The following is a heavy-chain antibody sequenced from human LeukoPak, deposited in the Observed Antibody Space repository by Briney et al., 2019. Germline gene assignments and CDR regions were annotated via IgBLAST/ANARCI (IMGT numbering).Heavy chain of an antibody. V-gene: IGHV4-4*07. CDR2: IYTNGST. CDR3: AGSIVVVPAAMDWYFDL. CDR1: GGSISSYY. J-gene: IGHJ2*01. D-gene: IGHD2-2*01. Sequence: PSETLSLTCTVSGGSISSYYWSWIRQPAGKGLEWIGRIYTNGSTNYNPSLKSRVTMSVDTSKDQFSLKLSSVTAADTAVYYCAGSIVVVPAAMDWYFDLWGRGTLVTVSS.